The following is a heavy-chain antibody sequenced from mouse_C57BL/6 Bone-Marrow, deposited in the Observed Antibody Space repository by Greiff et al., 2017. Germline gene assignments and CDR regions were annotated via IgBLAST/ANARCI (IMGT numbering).Heavy chain of an antibody. Sequence: VQLQQSGPELVKPGASVKISCKASGYSFTGYYMNWVKQSPEKSLEWIGEINPSTGGTTYNQKFKAKATLTVDKSSSTAYMQLKSLTSEDSAVYYCARWTYGSSYWYFDVWGTGTTVTVSS. V-gene: IGHV1-42*01. CDR1: GYSFTGYY. J-gene: IGHJ1*03. D-gene: IGHD1-1*01. CDR2: INPSTGGT. CDR3: ARWTYGSSYWYFDV.